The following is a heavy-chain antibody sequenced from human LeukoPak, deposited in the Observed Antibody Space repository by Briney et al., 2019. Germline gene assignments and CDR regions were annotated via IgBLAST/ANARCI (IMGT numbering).Heavy chain of an antibody. Sequence: GGSLRLSCAASGFTVSSNYMSWVRQAPGKGLEWVSVIYSGGSTYYADSVKGRFTISRDTSKNTVFLQMNSLRAEDTAVYYCAKDGALLRWPVYYFDYWGQGTLVTVSS. CDR2: IYSGGST. CDR3: AKDGALLRWPVYYFDY. D-gene: IGHD4-23*01. J-gene: IGHJ4*02. V-gene: IGHV3-66*01. CDR1: GFTVSSNY.